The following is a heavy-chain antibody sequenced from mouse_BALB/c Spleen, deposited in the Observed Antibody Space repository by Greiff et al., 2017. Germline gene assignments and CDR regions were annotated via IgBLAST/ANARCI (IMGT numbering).Heavy chain of an antibody. CDR1: GFTFTDYY. V-gene: IGHV7-3*02. CDR3: VREGCFPTWFSH. Sequence: EVQVVESGGGLVQPGGSLRLSCATSGFTFTDYYMSWVRQPPGKALEWLGFIRNKANGYTTEYSASVKGRFTISRDNSQSILYLQMNTLRAEDSAPFYSVREGCFPTWFSHWGPGALVTVSA. J-gene: IGHJ3*01. CDR2: IRNKANGYTT.